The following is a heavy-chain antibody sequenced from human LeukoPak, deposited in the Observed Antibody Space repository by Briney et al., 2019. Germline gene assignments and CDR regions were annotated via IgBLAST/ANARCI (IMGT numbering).Heavy chain of an antibody. CDR2: IYYSGST. D-gene: IGHD3-22*01. Sequence: SETLSLTCTVSGGSISSGDYYWSWIRQPPGQGLEWIGYIYYSGSTYYNPSLKSRVTTSVNTSKKQFSLKLSSVTAADTAVYDCARDVPYYDSSGYYPYYFDYWGQGTLVTVSS. V-gene: IGHV4-30-4*01. CDR1: GGSISSGDYY. J-gene: IGHJ4*02. CDR3: ARDVPYYDSSGYYPYYFDY.